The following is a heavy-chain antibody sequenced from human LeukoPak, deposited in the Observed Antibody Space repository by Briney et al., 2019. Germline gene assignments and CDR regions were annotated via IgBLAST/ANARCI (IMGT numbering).Heavy chain of an antibody. J-gene: IGHJ4*02. Sequence: SQTLSLTCTVSGGSISSGDYYWSWIRQPPGKGLEWIGYIYYSGSTYYNPSLKSRVTISVDTSKNQFSLKLSSVTAADTAVYYCARGLWFGELLFDYWGQGTLVTVSS. CDR1: GGSISSGDYY. CDR3: ARGLWFGELLFDY. CDR2: IYYSGST. V-gene: IGHV4-30-4*01. D-gene: IGHD3-10*01.